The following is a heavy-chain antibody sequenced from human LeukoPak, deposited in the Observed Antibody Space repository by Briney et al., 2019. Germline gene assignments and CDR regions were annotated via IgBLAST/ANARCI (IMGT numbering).Heavy chain of an antibody. V-gene: IGHV3-23*01. Sequence: PGGSLRLSRAASGFTFSSYAMSWVRQAPGKGLEWVSAISGSGGSTYYADSVKGRFTISRDNSKNTLYLQMNSLRAEDTAVYYCAKNQKVEWFGELFFDYWGQGTLVTVSS. D-gene: IGHD3-10*01. J-gene: IGHJ4*02. CDR1: GFTFSSYA. CDR3: AKNQKVEWFGELFFDY. CDR2: ISGSGGST.